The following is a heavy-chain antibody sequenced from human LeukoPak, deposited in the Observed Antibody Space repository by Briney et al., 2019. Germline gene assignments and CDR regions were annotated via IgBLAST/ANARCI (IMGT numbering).Heavy chain of an antibody. CDR2: ISGSGGST. CDR1: GLTFSNDA. CDR3: AKAPYSSSWYHFDY. J-gene: IGHJ4*02. Sequence: PGGSLRLSCEVFGLTFSNDAMSWVRQAPGKGLEWVSSISGSGGSTYYADSVKGRFTISRDSSKNTLYLQMDSLRADDTAVYYCAKAPYSSSWYHFDYWGQGTLVTVSS. D-gene: IGHD6-13*01. V-gene: IGHV3-23*01.